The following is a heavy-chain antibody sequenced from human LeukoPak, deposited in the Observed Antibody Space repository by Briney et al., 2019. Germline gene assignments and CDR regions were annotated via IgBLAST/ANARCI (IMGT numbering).Heavy chain of an antibody. CDR1: GFTFSSYA. CDR3: AREHWLTAFDI. D-gene: IGHD3-9*01. Sequence: GGSLRLSCAASGFTFSSYAMHWVRQAPGKGLEWVAVISYDGSNKYYADSVKGRFTISRDNSKNTLYLQMNSLRAEDTAVYYCAREHWLTAFDIWGQGTMVTVSS. J-gene: IGHJ3*02. CDR2: ISYDGSNK. V-gene: IGHV3-30*04.